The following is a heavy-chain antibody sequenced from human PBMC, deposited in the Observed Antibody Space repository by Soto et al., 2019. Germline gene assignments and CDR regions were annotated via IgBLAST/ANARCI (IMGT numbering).Heavy chain of an antibody. D-gene: IGHD6-19*01. J-gene: IGHJ5*02. CDR3: AKCSVGAVRTSGWCSWFDP. Sequence: EVRLLESGGGLAQPGGSRRLSCAASGFTFSSSAMNWVRQAPGKGLEWVSSIRVGGGDTFYADSVRGRFTVSRDISRNTLYLQLNSLRAEDTDIYYCAKCSVGAVRTSGWCSWFDPWGQGTLVTVSS. CDR2: IRVGGGDT. CDR1: GFTFSSSA. V-gene: IGHV3-23*01.